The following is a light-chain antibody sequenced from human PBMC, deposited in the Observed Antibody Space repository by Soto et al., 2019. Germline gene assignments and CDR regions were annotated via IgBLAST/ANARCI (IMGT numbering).Light chain of an antibody. Sequence: IQMTRSPSSLSASVGDRVTITFRASQGIRNDLGWYQQKPGKAPKLLIYAASILQTGVPSRFSGGESGTDFTLTISNLQPEDLATYYCLQDYTFPWTFGQGTKVDIK. CDR1: QGIRND. CDR3: LQDYTFPWT. CDR2: AAS. J-gene: IGKJ1*01. V-gene: IGKV1-6*01.